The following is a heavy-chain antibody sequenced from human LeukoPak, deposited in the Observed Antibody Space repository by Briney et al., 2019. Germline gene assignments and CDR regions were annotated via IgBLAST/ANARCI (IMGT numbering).Heavy chain of an antibody. Sequence: SETLSLTCTVSGGSISSGSYYWSWIRQPAGKGLEWIGRIYASGSTNYNPSLKSRVTILVDTSKNQFSLKLSSVTAADTAVYYCARGVATINFDYWGQGTLVTVSS. CDR3: ARGVATINFDY. V-gene: IGHV4-61*02. J-gene: IGHJ4*02. CDR1: GGSISSGSYY. CDR2: IYASGST. D-gene: IGHD5-24*01.